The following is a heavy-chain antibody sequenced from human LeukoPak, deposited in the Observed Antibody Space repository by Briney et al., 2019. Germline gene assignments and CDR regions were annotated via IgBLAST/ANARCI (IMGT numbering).Heavy chain of an antibody. CDR1: GDSVTSGGYF. D-gene: IGHD6-25*01. V-gene: IGHV4-31*03. CDR2: ISNSGTT. Sequence: SETLSLTCTVSGDSVTSGGYFWTWIRQHPGKGLQWIGYISNSGTTSFNPSLKSRVSISVDTSNNQFSLRLSSVTAADTAVYYCARSAIDAFDIWGQGTMVTVSS. J-gene: IGHJ3*02. CDR3: ARSAIDAFDI.